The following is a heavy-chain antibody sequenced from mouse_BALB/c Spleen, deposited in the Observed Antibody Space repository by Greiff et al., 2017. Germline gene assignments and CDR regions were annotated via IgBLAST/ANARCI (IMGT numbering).Heavy chain of an antibody. CDR2: INPSTGYT. D-gene: IGHD2-4*01. CDR1: GYTFTSYW. Sequence: VQLVESGAELAKPGASVKMSCKASGYTFTSYWMHWVKQRPGQGLEWIGYINPSTGYTEYNQKFKDKATLTADKSSSTAYMQLSSLTSEDSAVYYCARSLYDYDEDYWGQGTTLTVSS. CDR3: ARSLYDYDEDY. J-gene: IGHJ2*01. V-gene: IGHV1-7*01.